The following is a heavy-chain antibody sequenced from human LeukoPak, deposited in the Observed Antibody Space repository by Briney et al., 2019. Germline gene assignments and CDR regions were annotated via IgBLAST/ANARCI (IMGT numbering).Heavy chain of an antibody. J-gene: IGHJ6*03. D-gene: IGHD6-13*01. Sequence: GGSLRLSCAASGFSFSSYAMSWVRQAPGKGLEWVSAIGDSGGSTYYADSVKGRFTISRDNSKNTLYLQMNSPRAEDTAVYYCAKDSSWYSVYYMDVWGKGTTVTVSS. CDR2: IGDSGGST. V-gene: IGHV3-23*01. CDR1: GFSFSSYA. CDR3: AKDSSWYSVYYMDV.